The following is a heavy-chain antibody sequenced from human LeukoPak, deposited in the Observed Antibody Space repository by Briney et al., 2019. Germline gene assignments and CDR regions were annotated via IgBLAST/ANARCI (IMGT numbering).Heavy chain of an antibody. CDR2: IYYTGST. CDR3: ARPSIPSAAASALDI. Sequence: ASETLSLTCSVSGGSIGTYYWTWIRQPPGKGLEWIGYIYYTGSTNYNPSLKSRATMSVDTSSQVSLKMTSVTVADTAVYYCARPSIPSAAASALDIWGQGTMVTVST. CDR1: GGSIGTYY. D-gene: IGHD2-2*01. V-gene: IGHV4-59*08. J-gene: IGHJ3*02.